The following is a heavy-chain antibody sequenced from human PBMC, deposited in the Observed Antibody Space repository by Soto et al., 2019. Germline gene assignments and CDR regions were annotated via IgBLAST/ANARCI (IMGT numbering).Heavy chain of an antibody. J-gene: IGHJ5*01. D-gene: IGHD2-2*01. CDR1: GGTISGGGDY. Sequence: PSETLSLTCTVSGGTISGGGDYWSWIRQHPGKGLEWIGYIYYSGSTYYNPSLKSRVTISVDTSKNQFSLKLSSVTAADTAVYYCARGREECSSTSCYVANCFDPWGEGTLVTVSS. CDR3: ARGREECSSTSCYVANCFDP. CDR2: IYYSGST. V-gene: IGHV4-31*03.